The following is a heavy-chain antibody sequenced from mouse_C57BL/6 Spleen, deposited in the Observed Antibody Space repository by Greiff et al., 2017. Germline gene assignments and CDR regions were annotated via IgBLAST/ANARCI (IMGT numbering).Heavy chain of an antibody. CDR3: TTEYDAWFAY. Sequence: EVKLMESGAELVRPGASVTLSCTASGFNIKDDYMHWVKQRPEQGLEWIGWIDPENGDTEHASKFQGKATITADTSSNTAYLQLSSLTSEDTAVYYCTTEYDAWFAYWVQGTLVTVSA. CDR2: IDPENGDT. D-gene: IGHD2-14*01. CDR1: GFNIKDDY. J-gene: IGHJ3*01. V-gene: IGHV14-4*01.